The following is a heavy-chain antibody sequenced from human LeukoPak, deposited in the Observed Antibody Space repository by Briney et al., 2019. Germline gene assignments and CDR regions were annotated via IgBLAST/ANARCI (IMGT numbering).Heavy chain of an antibody. Sequence: GGSLRLSCAASGFTFSSYGMHWVRQAPGKGLEWVSYISSSGSTIYYADSVKGRFTISRDNAKNSLYLQMNSLRAEDTAVYYCARENTAMVAYWGQGTLVTVSS. D-gene: IGHD5-18*01. V-gene: IGHV3-48*04. CDR3: ARENTAMVAY. CDR1: GFTFSSYG. CDR2: ISSSGSTI. J-gene: IGHJ4*02.